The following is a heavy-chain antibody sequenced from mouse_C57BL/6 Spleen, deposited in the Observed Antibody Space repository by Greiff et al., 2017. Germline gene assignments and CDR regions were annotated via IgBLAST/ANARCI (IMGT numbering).Heavy chain of an antibody. J-gene: IGHJ1*03. D-gene: IGHD2-4*01. CDR3: ARDDYDGDWYFDV. CDR2: IYPGSGNT. V-gene: IGHV1-76*01. Sequence: VQLQQSGAELVRPGASVKLSCKASGYTFTDYYINWVKQRPGQGLEWIARIYPGSGNTYYNEKFKGKAKLTAEKSSSTAYMQRSSLTSEDSAVYFCARDDYDGDWYFDVWGTGTTVTVSS. CDR1: GYTFTDYY.